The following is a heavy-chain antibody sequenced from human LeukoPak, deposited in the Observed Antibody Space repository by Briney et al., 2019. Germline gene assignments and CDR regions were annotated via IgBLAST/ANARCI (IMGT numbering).Heavy chain of an antibody. V-gene: IGHV1-2*02. CDR1: GYTFTAYS. J-gene: IGHJ3*02. CDR2: INPNSGGT. D-gene: IGHD3-10*01. CDR3: ARDLDYYGSGSFCNI. Sequence: ASVKLSCNASGYTFTAYSMHWVRQAPGQGLEWMGWINPNSGGTNYAQKFQGRVTMTRDTSITTAYMELSRLRSDDTAVYYCARDLDYYGSGSFCNIWGQGTMVTVSS.